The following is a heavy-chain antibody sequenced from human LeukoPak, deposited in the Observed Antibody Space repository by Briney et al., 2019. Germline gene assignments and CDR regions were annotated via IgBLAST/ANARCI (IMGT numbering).Heavy chain of an antibody. CDR2: INPNSGGT. CDR1: GYTFTGYY. J-gene: IGHJ3*02. V-gene: IGHV1-2*02. D-gene: IGHD7-27*01. Sequence: GASVKVSCKASGYTFTGYYMHWVRQAPGQGLEWMGWINPNSGGTNYAQKFQGRVTMTRDTSISTAYMELSRLRSDDTAVYYCARGRVGSLGRGAFDIWGQGTMVTVSS. CDR3: ARGRVGSLGRGAFDI.